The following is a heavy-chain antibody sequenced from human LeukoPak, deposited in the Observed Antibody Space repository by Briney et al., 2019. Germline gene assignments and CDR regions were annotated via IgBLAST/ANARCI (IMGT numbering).Heavy chain of an antibody. CDR2: IIPIFGTA. D-gene: IGHD3-22*01. CDR3: ARAPYYYDSGGSYYYYMDV. J-gene: IGHJ6*03. CDR1: GGTFSSYA. Sequence: PVKVSCKASGGTFSSYAISWVRQAPGQGLEWMGGIIPIFGTANYAQKFQGRVTITTDESTSTAYMELSSLRSGDTAVYYCARAPYYYDSGGSYYYYMDVWGKGTTVTVSS. V-gene: IGHV1-69*05.